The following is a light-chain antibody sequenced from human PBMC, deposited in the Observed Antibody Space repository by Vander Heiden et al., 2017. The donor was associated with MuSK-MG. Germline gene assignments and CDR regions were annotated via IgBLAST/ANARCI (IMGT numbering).Light chain of an antibody. V-gene: IGLV5-45*03. CDR2: YKSDSDK. CDR1: SVIHVGYSR. Sequence: QAVLTQPSSLSASPGASASPTCTLHSVIHVGYSRVYWFQQKPGGPPRFLLDYKSDSDKRQDSGVPSRFSGSKDVSANAGILLVSGLHSEDEADYYCMSWYSSTWVFGGGTKLTVL. J-gene: IGLJ3*02. CDR3: MSWYSSTWV.